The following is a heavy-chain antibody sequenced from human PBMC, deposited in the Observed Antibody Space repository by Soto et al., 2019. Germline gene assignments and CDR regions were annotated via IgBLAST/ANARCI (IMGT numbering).Heavy chain of an antibody. V-gene: IGHV1-69*13. D-gene: IGHD3-22*01. CDR1: GGTFSSYA. CDR3: ARELGYDSSGYRIFYFDY. Sequence: SVKVSCKASGGTFSSYAISWVRQAPGQGLEWMGGITPIFGTANYAQKFQGRVTITADESTSTAYMELSSLRSEDTAVYYCARELGYDSSGYRIFYFDYWGQGTLVTVSS. J-gene: IGHJ4*02. CDR2: ITPIFGTA.